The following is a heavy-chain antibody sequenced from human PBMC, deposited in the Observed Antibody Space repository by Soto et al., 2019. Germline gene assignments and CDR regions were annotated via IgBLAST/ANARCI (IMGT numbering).Heavy chain of an antibody. D-gene: IGHD6-19*01. CDR2: ISGSGGNT. J-gene: IGHJ4*02. Sequence: PGGSLRLSCAASGFTFSSYAMSWVRQAPGKGLEWVSAISGSGGNTHYADSVKGRFTISRDNSKNTLYLQMNSLRAEDTAVYYCAKASGMQWLVLGYWGQGTLVTVSS. CDR1: GFTFSSYA. V-gene: IGHV3-23*01. CDR3: AKASGMQWLVLGY.